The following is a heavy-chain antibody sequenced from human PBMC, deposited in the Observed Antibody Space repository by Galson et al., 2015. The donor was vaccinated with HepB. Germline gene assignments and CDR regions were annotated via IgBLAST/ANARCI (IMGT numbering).Heavy chain of an antibody. Sequence: SLRLSCAASGFTFSSYGMHWVRQAPGKGLEWVAFIRYDGSNKYYADSVKGRFTISRDNSKNTLYLQMNSLRAEDTAVYYCAKDLSSGFNKGSAYYFDYWGQGTLVTVSS. J-gene: IGHJ4*02. CDR1: GFTFSSYG. D-gene: IGHD6-19*01. V-gene: IGHV3-30*02. CDR3: AKDLSSGFNKGSAYYFDY. CDR2: IRYDGSNK.